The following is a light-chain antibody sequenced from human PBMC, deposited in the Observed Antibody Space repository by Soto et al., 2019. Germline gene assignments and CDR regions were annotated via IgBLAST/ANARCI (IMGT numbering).Light chain of an antibody. CDR2: EDN. J-gene: IGLJ3*02. Sequence: NFMLTQPHSVSESPGKMVTISCTRSSGSIASNYVQWYQQRPGSAPTTVIYEDNQRPSGVPDRFSGSIDSSSNSASLTISGLKTEDEADYYCQSYDGGWVFGGGTKLTVL. V-gene: IGLV6-57*04. CDR3: QSYDGGWV. CDR1: SGSIASNY.